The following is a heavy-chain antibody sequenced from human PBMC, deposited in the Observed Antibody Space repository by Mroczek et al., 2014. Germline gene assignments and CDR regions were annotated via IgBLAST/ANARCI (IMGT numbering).Heavy chain of an antibody. CDR2: IKGKRDSGTT. J-gene: IGHJ4*02. CDR1: GFGFSSAW. CDR3: TTDSLAPGSGWDST. D-gene: IGHD6-19*01. V-gene: IGHV3-15*05. Sequence: VQLQQSGGGLVKPGGSLRVSCAASGFGFSSAWMTWVRQAPGKGLEWVGRIKGKRDSGTTDYAAPVKGRFTISRDDSKNTLYLQMNSLKTEDTAIYYCTTDSLAPGSGWDSTWGQGALVTVSS.